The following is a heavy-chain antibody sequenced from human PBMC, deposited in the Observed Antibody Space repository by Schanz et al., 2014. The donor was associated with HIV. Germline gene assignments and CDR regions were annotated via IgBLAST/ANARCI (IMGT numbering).Heavy chain of an antibody. CDR2: INPNSGGT. V-gene: IGHV1-2*02. D-gene: IGHD5-18*01. CDR3: ARLRYSYTCFDY. J-gene: IGHJ4*02. Sequence: QVQLVQSGGEVKKPGASVRVSCKASGYTFSSYGVSWVRQAPGQGLEWMGWINPNSGGTNYALKFQGRVTMTRDTSISTAYMELSRLISDDTAVYYCARLRYSYTCFDYWGQGTLVTVSS. CDR1: GYTFSSYG.